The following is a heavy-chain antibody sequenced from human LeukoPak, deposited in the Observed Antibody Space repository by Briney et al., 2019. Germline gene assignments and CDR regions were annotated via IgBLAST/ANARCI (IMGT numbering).Heavy chain of an antibody. CDR2: ISSSSSYI. CDR3: ARGKLELLGYYYGMDV. CDR1: GFTFSSYS. V-gene: IGHV3-21*01. J-gene: IGHJ6*02. D-gene: IGHD1-7*01. Sequence: GGSLRLSCAASGFTFSSYSMNWARQAPGKGLEWVSSISSSSSYIYYADSVKGRFTISRDNAKNSLYLQMNSLRAEDTAVYYCARGKLELLGYYYGMDVWGQGTTVTVSS.